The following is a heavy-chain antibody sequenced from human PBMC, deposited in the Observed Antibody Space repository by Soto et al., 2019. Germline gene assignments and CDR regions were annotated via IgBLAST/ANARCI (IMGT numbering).Heavy chain of an antibody. J-gene: IGHJ4*02. CDR2: TNEGSGNT. V-gene: IGHV1-3*01. Sequence: QVQIVQSGAEVKRPGASVRVSCRATGYSFKNYAVHWVRQAPGQRLEWMGFTNEGSGNTRFSQKFQGRISITRDTSASTVYLDLISLTSEETAIYYCARDDRSVSGVVTLDHWGPGTLVTVSS. D-gene: IGHD3-3*01. CDR1: GYSFKNYA. CDR3: ARDDRSVSGVVTLDH.